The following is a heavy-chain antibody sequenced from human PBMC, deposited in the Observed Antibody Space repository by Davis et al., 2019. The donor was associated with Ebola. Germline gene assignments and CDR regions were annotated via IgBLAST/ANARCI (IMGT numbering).Heavy chain of an antibody. CDR1: GGSISSYY. D-gene: IGHD2-15*01. CDR3: ARLGDCSGGSCYLGLDY. J-gene: IGHJ4*02. CDR2: IYYSGST. V-gene: IGHV4-59*08. Sequence: MPSETLSLTCTVPGGSISSYYWSWIRQPPGKGLEWIGYIYYSGSTNYNPSLKSRVTISVDTSKNQFSLKLSSVTAADTAVYYCARLGDCSGGSCYLGLDYWGQGTLVTVSS.